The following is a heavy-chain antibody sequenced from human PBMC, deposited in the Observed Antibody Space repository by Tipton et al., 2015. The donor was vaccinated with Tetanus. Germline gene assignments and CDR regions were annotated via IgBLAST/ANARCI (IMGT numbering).Heavy chain of an antibody. Sequence: TLSLTCTVSGGSINSYYWSWIRQPPGKGLEWIGYIYYSGSTNYNPSLRSRVTISVDTSKNQFSLKLSSVTAADTAVYFCARDTRNDYGDPPCADYWGQGTLVIVSS. CDR1: GGSINSYY. D-gene: IGHD4-17*01. CDR2: IYYSGST. V-gene: IGHV4-59*01. J-gene: IGHJ4*02. CDR3: ARDTRNDYGDPPCADY.